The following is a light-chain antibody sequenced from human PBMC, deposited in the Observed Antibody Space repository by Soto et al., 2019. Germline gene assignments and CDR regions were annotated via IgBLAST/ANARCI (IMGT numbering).Light chain of an antibody. CDR2: DAS. CDR1: QSLSSIY. CDR3: QQYGKSPS. Sequence: EIVLTQSPGTLSLSPGARTTLSCRASQSLSSIYLAWYQQKPGQAPRLLIYDASNRATGIPARFSGSGSGTDFTLTITRVEPEDFAVYHCQQYGKSPSFGQGTKVDIK. V-gene: IGKV3-20*01. J-gene: IGKJ1*01.